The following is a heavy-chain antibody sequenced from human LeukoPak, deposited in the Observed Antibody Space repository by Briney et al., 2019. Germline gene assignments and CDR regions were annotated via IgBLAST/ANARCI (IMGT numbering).Heavy chain of an antibody. D-gene: IGHD2-21*02. V-gene: IGHV4-59*08. J-gene: IGHJ4*02. CDR1: GGSTSSYY. Sequence: SETLSLTCTVSGGSTSSYYWSWIRQPPGKGLEWIGYIYYSGSTNYNPSLKSRVTISVDTSRNQFSLKLSSVTAADTAVYYCARQHIVVVTDSYYFDYWGQGTLVTVSS. CDR2: IYYSGST. CDR3: ARQHIVVVTDSYYFDY.